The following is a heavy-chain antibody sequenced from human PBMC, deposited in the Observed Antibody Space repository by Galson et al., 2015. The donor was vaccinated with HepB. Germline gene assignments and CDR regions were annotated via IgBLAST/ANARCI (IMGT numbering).Heavy chain of an antibody. V-gene: IGHV3-11*01. CDR1: GFNFGDFY. J-gene: IGHJ4*02. Sequence: SLRLSCAASGFNFGDFYFTWIRQAPGKGLEWLSYISNRGFTKHYGDSVKGRFTISRDNAKNSVFLQMDNLRTEDTAIYYCARVEVGDYYSDYWGQGAQVTVSS. D-gene: IGHD3-16*01. CDR3: ARVEVGDYYSDY. CDR2: ISNRGFTK.